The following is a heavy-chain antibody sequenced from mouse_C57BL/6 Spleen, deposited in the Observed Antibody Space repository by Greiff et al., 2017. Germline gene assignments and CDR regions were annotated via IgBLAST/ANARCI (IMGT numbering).Heavy chain of an antibody. V-gene: IGHV2-6*01. CDR1: GFSLTSYC. CDR2: IWGVGST. Sequence: VQRVESGPGLVAPSQSLSITCTVSGFSLTSYCIDWVRQSPGKGLEWLGVIWGVGSTNYNSALKSRLSIRKDNSKSQVFLKMNSLQTDDTAMYYCASHGYDFAYWGQGTLVTVSA. CDR3: ASHGYDFAY. J-gene: IGHJ3*01. D-gene: IGHD2-2*01.